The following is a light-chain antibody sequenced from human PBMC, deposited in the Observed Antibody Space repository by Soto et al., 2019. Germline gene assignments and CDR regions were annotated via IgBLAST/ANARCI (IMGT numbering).Light chain of an antibody. J-gene: IGKJ1*01. V-gene: IGKV1-5*01. CDR1: HSISSW. CDR3: QHYYYWPPWT. CDR2: DAS. Sequence: GDSVTITCRASHSISSWLAWYQQKPGKAPKLLIYDASSLESGVPSRFSGSGSGTDFTLTISSLQSEDSAIYYCQHYYYWPPWTFGQGTKVDI.